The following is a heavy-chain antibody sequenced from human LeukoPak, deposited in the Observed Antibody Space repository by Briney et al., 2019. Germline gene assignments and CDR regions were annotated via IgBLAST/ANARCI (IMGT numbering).Heavy chain of an antibody. CDR1: GFSFSSYS. Sequence: GGSLRLSCAASGFSFSSYSMKWVRQAPGKGLEWVSSISSSSNYIYYADSVKGRFTISRDNAKNSLYLQMNSLRAEDTAVYYCARGLRGLRYFDWSTHYYFDYWGQGTLVTVSS. CDR3: ARGLRGLRYFDWSTHYYFDY. CDR2: ISSSSNYI. D-gene: IGHD3-9*01. V-gene: IGHV3-21*01. J-gene: IGHJ4*02.